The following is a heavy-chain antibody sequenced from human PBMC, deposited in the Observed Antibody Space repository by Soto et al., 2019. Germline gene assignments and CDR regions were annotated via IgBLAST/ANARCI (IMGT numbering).Heavy chain of an antibody. Sequence: GGSLRLSCAASGFTFSSYAMSWVRQAPGKGLEWVSAISGSGGSTYYADSVKGRFTISRDNSKNTLYLQMNSLRAEDTAVYYCAKDSRGSLGDYYYGMDVWGQGTTVTVSS. CDR2: ISGSGGST. CDR3: AKDSRGSLGDYYYGMDV. D-gene: IGHD6-13*01. CDR1: GFTFSSYA. J-gene: IGHJ6*02. V-gene: IGHV3-23*01.